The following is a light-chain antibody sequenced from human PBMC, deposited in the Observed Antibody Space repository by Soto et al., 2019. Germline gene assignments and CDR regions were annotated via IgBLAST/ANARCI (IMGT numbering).Light chain of an antibody. CDR1: SSDVGSYNL. J-gene: IGLJ1*01. V-gene: IGLV2-23*01. Sequence: QSALTQPASVSGSPGQSITVSCTGTSSDVGSYNLVSWYQQHPGKAPKLMIYEGTKRPSGVSNRFSGSKSGNTASLTISALQAEDEADYYCCSYAGSSTYVFGTGTKV. CDR3: CSYAGSSTYV. CDR2: EGT.